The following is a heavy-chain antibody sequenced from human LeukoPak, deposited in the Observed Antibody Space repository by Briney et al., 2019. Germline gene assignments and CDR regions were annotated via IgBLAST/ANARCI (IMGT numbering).Heavy chain of an antibody. CDR2: IYYSGST. CDR1: GGSISSSSYY. J-gene: IGHJ4*02. Sequence: PSETLSLTCTVSGGSISSSSYYWGWIRQPRGKGLEWIGSIYYSGSTYYNPSLKSRVTISVDTSKNQFSLKLSSVTAADTAVYYCARLSHYYDSSGSVYWGQGTLVTVSS. CDR3: ARLSHYYDSSGSVY. V-gene: IGHV4-39*01. D-gene: IGHD3-22*01.